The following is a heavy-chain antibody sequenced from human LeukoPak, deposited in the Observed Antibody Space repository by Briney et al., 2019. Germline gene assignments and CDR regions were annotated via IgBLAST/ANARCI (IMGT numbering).Heavy chain of an antibody. J-gene: IGHJ4*02. CDR3: ARDLLAVGDN. V-gene: IGHV3-7*01. CDR2: IKPDGSEK. D-gene: IGHD1-26*01. CDR1: GFTFDDYG. Sequence: GGSLRLSCAASGFTFDDYGMTWVRQAPGKGLEWVANIKPDGSEKYYVDSVKGRFTISRDNAKNSLYLQMNSLRAEDTAVYYCARDLLAVGDNWGQGTLVTVSS.